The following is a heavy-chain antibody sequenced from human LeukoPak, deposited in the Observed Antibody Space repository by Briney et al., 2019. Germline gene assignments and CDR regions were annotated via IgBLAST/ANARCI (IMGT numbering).Heavy chain of an antibody. CDR3: ARDDSSSWYVWFDP. J-gene: IGHJ5*02. CDR1: GFTFSSYE. V-gene: IGHV3-48*03. D-gene: IGHD6-13*01. CDR2: ISSSGSTI. Sequence: GGSLRLSCAASGFTFSSYEMNWVRQAPGKGLKWVSYISSSGSTIYYADSVKGRFTISRDNAKNSLYLQMNSLRAEDTAVYYCARDDSSSWYVWFDPWGQGTLVTVSS.